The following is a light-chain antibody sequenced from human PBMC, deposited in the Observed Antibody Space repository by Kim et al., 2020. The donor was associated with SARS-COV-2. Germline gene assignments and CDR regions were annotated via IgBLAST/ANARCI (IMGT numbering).Light chain of an antibody. CDR2: DVT. V-gene: IGLV2-14*03. Sequence: GQSLSISCTGTSSDVVVYKYVSWYQQHPGKAPKLIIRDVTERPSGVSTRFSGSKSGNTASLTISGLQAEDEADYYCNSYTSSGTKVFGTGTTVTVL. CDR3: NSYTSSGTKV. CDR1: SSDVVVYKY. J-gene: IGLJ1*01.